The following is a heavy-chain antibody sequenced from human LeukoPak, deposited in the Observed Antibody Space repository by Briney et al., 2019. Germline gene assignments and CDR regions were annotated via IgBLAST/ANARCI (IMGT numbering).Heavy chain of an antibody. CDR3: ARDYYDSSGYFPRGN. CDR1: GGTFSSYA. V-gene: IGHV1-69*04. D-gene: IGHD3-22*01. J-gene: IGHJ4*02. CDR2: ITPILGIA. Sequence: GASVKVSCKASGGTFSSYAISWVRQAPGQGLEWMGRITPILGIANYAQKFQGRVTITADKSTSTAYMELSSLRSEDTAVYYCARDYYDSSGYFPRGNWGQGTLVTVSS.